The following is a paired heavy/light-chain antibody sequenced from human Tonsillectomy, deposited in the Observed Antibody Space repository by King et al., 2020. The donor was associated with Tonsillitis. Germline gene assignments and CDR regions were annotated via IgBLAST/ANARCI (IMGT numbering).Light chain of an antibody. CDR3: QSADSSSTYVV. CDR1: SLSKQS. Sequence: SYEVTQSPSVAVSPGQTARITCSGDSLSKQSAYWYQQKPGQAPVLVMYKDTKRPSGIPERFSGSSSGTTVTLTISGVQAEDEGDYYCQSADSSSTYVVFGGGTKLTV. CDR2: KDT. V-gene: IGLV3-25*02. J-gene: IGLJ2*01.
Heavy chain of an antibody. D-gene: IGHD3-16*01. Sequence: QVQLVESGGGVAQPGRSLRLSCVASGFSFRDCAMHWVRQAPGKGLEWMAVISYDGSDKYHTDSVKGRFTISRDNSKNTLFLHMKSLRPEDTAVYYCARAGLVETPPAWGLDYWGQGTLVTVSS. V-gene: IGHV3-30*10. CDR1: GFSFRDCA. CDR2: ISYDGSDK. CDR3: ARAGLVETPPAWGLDY. J-gene: IGHJ4*02.